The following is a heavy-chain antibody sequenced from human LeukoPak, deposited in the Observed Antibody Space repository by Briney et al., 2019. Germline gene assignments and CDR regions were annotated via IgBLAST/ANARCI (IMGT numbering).Heavy chain of an antibody. V-gene: IGHV4-59*12. J-gene: IGHJ4*02. D-gene: IGHD3-10*01. Sequence: SETLSLTCTVSGASISSYFWTWIRQSPGKGLEWIGYISNIGSTNYNPSLKSRVTISGDTSKNQFSLKLSSVTAADTAVYYCANYYFGSGSFDYWGQGTLVTVSS. CDR3: ANYYFGSGSFDY. CDR2: ISNIGST. CDR1: GASISSYF.